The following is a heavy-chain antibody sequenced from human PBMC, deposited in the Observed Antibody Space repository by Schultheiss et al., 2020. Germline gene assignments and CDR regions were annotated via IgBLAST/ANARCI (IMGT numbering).Heavy chain of an antibody. CDR3: ARGFVTGTTCAY. J-gene: IGHJ4*02. CDR1: GFTFSSYG. D-gene: IGHD1-7*01. V-gene: IGHV3-74*01. CDR2: INSDGSST. Sequence: GGSLRLSCAASGFTFSSYGMHWVRQAPGKGLVWVSRINSDGSSTSYADSVKGRFTISRDNAKNTLYLQMNSLRAEDTAVYYCARGFVTGTTCAYWGQGTLVTVSS.